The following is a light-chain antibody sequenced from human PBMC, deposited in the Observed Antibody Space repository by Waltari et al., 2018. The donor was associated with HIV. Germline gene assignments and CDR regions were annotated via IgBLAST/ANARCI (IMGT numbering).Light chain of an antibody. CDR2: DNN. CDR1: SSNFGSNY. CDR3: GTWDSSLSAYVV. J-gene: IGLJ2*01. V-gene: IGLV1-51*01. Sequence: QSVLTQPPSVSAAPGQKVTISCSGSSSNFGSNYVSWYQQLPGTAPKPLIYDNNKRPSGIPDRFSGSKSGTSATLGITGLQTGDEADYYCGTWDSSLSAYVVFGGGTKLTVL.